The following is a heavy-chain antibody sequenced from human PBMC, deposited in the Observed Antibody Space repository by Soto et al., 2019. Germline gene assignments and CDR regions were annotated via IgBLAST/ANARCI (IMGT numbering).Heavy chain of an antibody. V-gene: IGHV4-30-2*01. Sequence: QLQLQESGSGLVKPSQTLSLTCAVSGGSISSGGYSWSWIRQPPGKGLEWIGYIYHSGSTYYNPSLKGRVTISVDRSKNQFSLKLSSVTAADTAVYYCARLIVLVPAAMLGWFDPWGQGTLVTVSS. CDR2: IYHSGST. J-gene: IGHJ5*02. CDR3: ARLIVLVPAAMLGWFDP. D-gene: IGHD2-2*01. CDR1: GGSISSGGYS.